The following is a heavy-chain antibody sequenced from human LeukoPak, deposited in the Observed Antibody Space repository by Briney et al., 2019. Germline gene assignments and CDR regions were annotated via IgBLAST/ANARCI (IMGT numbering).Heavy chain of an antibody. Sequence: ASVKVSCKASGYTFTNYAMNWVRQAPGQGLEWMGWINTNTGNPTYAQGFTGRFVFSLDTSVNTAYLQISSLKAEDTAVFYCARGLYGTGGFAFDIWGQGTMVTVSS. CDR2: INTNTGNP. D-gene: IGHD2-8*02. J-gene: IGHJ3*02. CDR3: ARGLYGTGGFAFDI. CDR1: GYTFTNYA. V-gene: IGHV7-4-1*02.